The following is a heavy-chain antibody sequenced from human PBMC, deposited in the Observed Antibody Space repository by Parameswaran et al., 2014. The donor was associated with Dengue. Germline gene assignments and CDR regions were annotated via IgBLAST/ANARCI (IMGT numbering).Heavy chain of an antibody. D-gene: IGHD2-15*01. CDR3: ASPDCSGGSCYSNGRVVGYFQH. CDR2: INHSGST. CDR1: GGSFSGYY. J-gene: IGHJ1*01. Sequence: ASETLSLTCAVYGGSFSGYYWSWIRQPPGKGLEWIGEINHSGSTNYNPSLKSRVTISVDTSKNQFSLKLSSVTAADTAVYYCASPDCSGGSCYSNGRVVGYFQHWGQGTLVTVSS. V-gene: IGHV4-34*01.